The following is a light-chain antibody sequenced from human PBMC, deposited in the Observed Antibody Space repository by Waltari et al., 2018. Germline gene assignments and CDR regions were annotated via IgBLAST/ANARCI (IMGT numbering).Light chain of an antibody. CDR3: HQYFTSPNT. CDR2: WAS. V-gene: IGKV4-1*01. CDR1: QRVLSSSTYWNY. Sequence: DIVVTQSPDSLAVSLGERATINCKCSQRVLSSSTYWNYLGWYQQRPGQPPKLLIYWASTRQSGVPDRFTGRGSGTDFTLTIDNLQPEDVAVYFCHQYFTSPNTFGGGTQVRIK. J-gene: IGKJ4*01.